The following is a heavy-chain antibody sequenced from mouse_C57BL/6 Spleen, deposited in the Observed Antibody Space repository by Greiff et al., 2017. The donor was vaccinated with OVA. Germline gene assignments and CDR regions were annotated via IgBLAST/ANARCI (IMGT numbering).Heavy chain of an antibody. D-gene: IGHD2-3*01. CDR3: ARGYDRFDY. Sequence: VKLQQSGPELVKPGASVKISCKASGYAFSSSWMNWVKQRPGKGLEWIGRIYPGDGDTNYNGKFKGKATLTADKSSSTAYMQLSSLTSEDSAVYFCARGYDRFDYWGQGTTLTVSS. J-gene: IGHJ2*01. CDR2: IYPGDGDT. V-gene: IGHV1-82*01. CDR1: GYAFSSSW.